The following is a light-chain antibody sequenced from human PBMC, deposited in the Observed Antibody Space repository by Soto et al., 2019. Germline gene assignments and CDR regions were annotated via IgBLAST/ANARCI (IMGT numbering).Light chain of an antibody. CDR3: QQYNNWPPWT. J-gene: IGKJ1*01. Sequence: EIVMTQSPATLSVSPGERATLSCRASQSVSSNFAWYQQKPGQAPRPLIYGASSRTTGIPARFSGSGSGTEVTLTISSLQSEDFAVYYCQQYNNWPPWTFGQGTKVEIK. CDR1: QSVSSN. V-gene: IGKV3-15*01. CDR2: GAS.